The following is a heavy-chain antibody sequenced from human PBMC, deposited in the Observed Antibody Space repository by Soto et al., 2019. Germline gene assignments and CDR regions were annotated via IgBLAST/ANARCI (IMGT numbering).Heavy chain of an antibody. V-gene: IGHV4-39*02. D-gene: IGHD2-15*01. J-gene: IGHJ5*02. CDR3: ARLVVVARVANA. CDR1: GGFITDNSYY. Sequence: SETLSLTCSVSGGFITDNSYYWGWIRQPPGKGLDLVGGMFYTRTTYYIPYLKDRVPISVYTSKNSLSLKLASVTAADAGGYFCARLVVVARVANALGQGVLVSVSS. CDR2: MFYTRTT.